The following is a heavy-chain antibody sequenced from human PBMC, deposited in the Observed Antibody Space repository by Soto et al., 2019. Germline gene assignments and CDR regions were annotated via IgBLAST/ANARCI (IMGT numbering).Heavy chain of an antibody. CDR2: IYYSGTT. J-gene: IGHJ4*02. CDR3: ARSRYCTSTSCFTLGDYFDS. Sequence: QVQLQESGPRLVKPSQTLSLTCTVSGDSISSGDYYWSWIRQPPGKGLEWIGHIYYSGTTYYNPALKSRITISVDTSKNQFSLKLSSVTAAHTAVYHCARSRYCTSTSCFTLGDYFDSWGQGTLVTVSS. CDR1: GDSISSGDYY. V-gene: IGHV4-30-4*01. D-gene: IGHD2-2*01.